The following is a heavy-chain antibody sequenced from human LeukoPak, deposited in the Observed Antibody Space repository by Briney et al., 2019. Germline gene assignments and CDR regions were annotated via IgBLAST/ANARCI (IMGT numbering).Heavy chain of an antibody. V-gene: IGHV4-34*01. D-gene: IGHD1-26*01. CDR3: ASRLPSGSYSY. J-gene: IGHJ4*02. CDR2: INHSGST. Sequence: SETLSLTCAVYGGSFSGYYWSWIRQPPGKGLEWIGEINHSGSTNYNPSLKSRVTVSVDTSKNQFSLKLSSVTAADTAVYYCASRLPSGSYSYWGQGTLVTVSS. CDR1: GGSFSGYY.